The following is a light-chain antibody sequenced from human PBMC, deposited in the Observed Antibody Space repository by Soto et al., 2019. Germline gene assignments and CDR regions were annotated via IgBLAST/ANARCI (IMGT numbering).Light chain of an antibody. J-gene: IGKJ1*01. CDR2: DAS. V-gene: IGKV1-5*01. CDR1: QSMSTW. Sequence: DIQMTQSPSTLSASVGDRVTITGPASQSMSTWLAWYQQKPGKDPKLLICDASSLESGVPSRFSGSGTGTEFTLTTRSRQTDDFATYSCQQYHSYSTFGQGTKVEIK. CDR3: QQYHSYST.